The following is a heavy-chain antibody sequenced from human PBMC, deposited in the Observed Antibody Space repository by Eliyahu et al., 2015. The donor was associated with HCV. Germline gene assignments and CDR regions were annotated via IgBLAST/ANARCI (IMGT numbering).Heavy chain of an antibody. CDR3: ARVAGSGYHFDW. Sequence: EVRLVESGGDLVQPGGSLRLSCAAXGFXCSDHYMDWVRQVPGKGLEWVGRTRNRANGFTTEYAASVKGRFTISRDDSKNSLFLQMDSLITEDTAVYYCARVAGSGYHFDWWGQGTLVTVSS. CDR2: TRNRANGFTT. CDR1: GFXCSDHY. D-gene: IGHD5-18*01. J-gene: IGHJ4*02. V-gene: IGHV3-72*01.